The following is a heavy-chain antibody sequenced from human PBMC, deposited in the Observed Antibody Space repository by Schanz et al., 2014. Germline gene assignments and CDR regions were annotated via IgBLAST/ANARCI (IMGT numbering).Heavy chain of an antibody. CDR2: ISVYNHNK. CDR1: GYIFINSG. J-gene: IGHJ4*02. CDR3: ARDRRCFDRDDLYYFDS. D-gene: IGHD1-1*01. V-gene: IGHV1-18*01. Sequence: QIQLVQSGPEVKKPGATVKVSCKASGYIFINSGISWVRQAPGQGLEWMGWISVYNHNKEYDQKFQGRVTMTTDTSTSTAYRALTDLRSDDTAVYYCARDRRCFDRDDLYYFDSWGQGTLVTVSS.